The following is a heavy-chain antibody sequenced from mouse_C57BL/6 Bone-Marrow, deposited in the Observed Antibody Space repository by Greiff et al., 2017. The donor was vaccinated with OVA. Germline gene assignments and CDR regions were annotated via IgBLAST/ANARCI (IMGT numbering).Heavy chain of an antibody. V-gene: IGHV1-81*01. CDR2: LYPRSGNT. Sequence: QVQLQQSGAELARPGASVKLSCKASGYTFTSYGISWVKQRTGQGLEWIGELYPRSGNTYYNEKFKGKATLTAEISSSTAYMELRSLTSEDSAFYFCARVRLRRNGNAMDYWGQGTAVTVSS. J-gene: IGHJ4*01. CDR3: ARVRLRRNGNAMDY. D-gene: IGHD2-2*01. CDR1: GYTFTSYG.